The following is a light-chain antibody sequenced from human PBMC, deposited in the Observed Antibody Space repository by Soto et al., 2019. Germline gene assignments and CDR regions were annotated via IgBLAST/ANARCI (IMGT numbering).Light chain of an antibody. V-gene: IGLV1-40*01. CDR3: QSFDSRPHVV. Sequence: QSVLTQPPSVSGAPGQRVTISCTGSSSNIGAGYDVHWYQQLPGTAPKLLIYSDNNRPSGVPDRFSGSKSGASASLAITGLQAEEEADYYCQSFDSRPHVVFGGGTKLTVL. CDR2: SDN. J-gene: IGLJ2*01. CDR1: SSNIGAGYD.